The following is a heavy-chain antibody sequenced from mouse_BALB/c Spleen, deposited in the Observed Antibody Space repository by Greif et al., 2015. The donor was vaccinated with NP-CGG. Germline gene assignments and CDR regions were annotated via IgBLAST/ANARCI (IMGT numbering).Heavy chain of an antibody. V-gene: IGHV1-62-3*01. D-gene: IGHD1-2*01. CDR2: IDPNSGGT. J-gene: IGHJ3*01. CDR3: TREDLRIHYYERAWFAY. Sequence: QVQLQQSGAELVKPGASVKLSCKASGYTFTSYWMHWVKQRPGRGLEWIGRIDPNSGGTKYNEKFKSKATLTVDKPSSTAYMQLSSLTSEDSAVYYCTREDLRIHYYERAWFAYWGQGTLVTVSA. CDR1: GYTFTSYW.